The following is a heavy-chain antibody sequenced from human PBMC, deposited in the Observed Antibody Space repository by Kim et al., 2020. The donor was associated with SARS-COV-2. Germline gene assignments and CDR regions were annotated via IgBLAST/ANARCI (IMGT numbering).Heavy chain of an antibody. CDR2: IYYSGST. CDR3: ARTLGNYYDSSGYYKSRYFDY. CDR1: GGSISSGGYY. D-gene: IGHD3-22*01. Sequence: SETLSLTCTVSGGSISSGGYYWSWIRQHPGKGLEWIGYIYYSGSTYYNPSLKSRVTISVDTSKNQFSLKLSSVTAADTAVYYCARTLGNYYDSSGYYKSRYFDYWGQGTLVTVSS. J-gene: IGHJ4*02. V-gene: IGHV4-31*03.